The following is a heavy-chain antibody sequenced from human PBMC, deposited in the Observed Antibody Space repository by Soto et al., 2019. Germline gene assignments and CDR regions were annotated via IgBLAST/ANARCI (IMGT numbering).Heavy chain of an antibody. CDR3: ARAELERGEVGYFGMDV. CDR2: ISSYNSNNGDT. Sequence: ASVKVSCKTSGYTFSNYAISWVRQAPGQGLEWMGWISSYNSNNGDTKSAQMLQGRVTMTIDTSATTAYMELSSRRSDDTAVYYCARAELERGEVGYFGMDVWGQGTTVTVSS. CDR1: GYTFSNYA. J-gene: IGHJ6*02. V-gene: IGHV1-18*04. D-gene: IGHD1-1*01.